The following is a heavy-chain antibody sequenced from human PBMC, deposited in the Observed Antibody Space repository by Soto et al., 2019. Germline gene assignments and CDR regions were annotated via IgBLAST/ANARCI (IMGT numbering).Heavy chain of an antibody. V-gene: IGHV3-23*01. CDR1: GFTLNRYA. J-gene: IGHJ4*02. CDR3: AKTLGEYLYFFDH. CDR2: LGTADHNI. D-gene: IGHD3-10*01. Sequence: EVQLLESGGGLVQPGGSLRLSCAGSGFTLNRYATSWVRQAPGKGLEWISGLGTADHNIFYADSVRGRFTISRDNSKNTFYLQMNSLRPEDTAVYYCAKTLGEYLYFFDHWGQGIQVTVSS.